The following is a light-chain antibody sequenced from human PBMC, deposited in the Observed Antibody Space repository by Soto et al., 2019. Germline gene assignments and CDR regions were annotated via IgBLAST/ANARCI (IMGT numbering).Light chain of an antibody. V-gene: IGKV3-20*01. CDR3: QQYGTSPRT. CDR2: GAS. CDR1: QSVSSS. J-gene: IGKJ2*01. Sequence: EVVLTQSPGTLSLSPGERATLSCRASQSVSSSLAWYQQKPGQSPRLLIYGASSRATGIPDRFSGSGSGTDFTLTISRLEPEDFAVYYCQQYGTSPRTFGQGTRLEIK.